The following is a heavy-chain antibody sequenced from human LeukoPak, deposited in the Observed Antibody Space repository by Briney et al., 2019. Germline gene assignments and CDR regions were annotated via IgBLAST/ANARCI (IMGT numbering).Heavy chain of an antibody. V-gene: IGHV3-21*01. Sequence: GGSLRLSCAASGFTFSSYAMSWVRQAPGKGLEWVSSISSSSTYIYYADSVKGRFTVSRDNAKNSLYLQMNSLRAEDTAVYFCASQYTSSRIFDDWGQGTLVTVSS. CDR1: GFTFSSYA. J-gene: IGHJ4*02. CDR3: ASQYTSSRIFDD. D-gene: IGHD6-13*01. CDR2: ISSSSTYI.